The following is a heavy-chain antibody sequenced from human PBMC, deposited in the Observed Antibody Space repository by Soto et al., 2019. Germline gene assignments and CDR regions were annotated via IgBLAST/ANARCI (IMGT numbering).Heavy chain of an antibody. Sequence: QVQLVESGGGVVQPGKSLRLSCAASGFSFSNFDMHWVRQAPGKGLEWVAVISGNGGKRYYIDSMKGRISISRDNSNNTLTLQIDSLTNDGTAIYYCAKDSGVAARFVNWGQGALVTVSS. D-gene: IGHD2-15*01. J-gene: IGHJ4*02. CDR3: AKDSGVAARFVN. CDR1: GFSFSNFD. V-gene: IGHV3-30*05. CDR2: ISGNGGKR.